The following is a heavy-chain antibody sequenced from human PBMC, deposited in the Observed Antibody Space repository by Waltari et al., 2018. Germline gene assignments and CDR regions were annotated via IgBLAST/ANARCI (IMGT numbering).Heavy chain of an antibody. CDR1: GFTFSSYG. V-gene: IGHV3-33*06. J-gene: IGHJ4*02. CDR3: AKNSIRSIAARPDY. Sequence: QVQLVESGGGVVQPGRALSLSCSASGFTFSSYGMHWVRQAPGKGLEWVAVIWYDGSNKYYADSVKGRFTISRDSSKNTLYLQMNSLRAEDTAVYYCAKNSIRSIAARPDYWGQGTLVTVSS. CDR2: IWYDGSNK. D-gene: IGHD6-6*01.